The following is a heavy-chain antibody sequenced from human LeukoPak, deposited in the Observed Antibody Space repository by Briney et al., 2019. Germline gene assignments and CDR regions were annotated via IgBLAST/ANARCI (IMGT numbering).Heavy chain of an antibody. J-gene: IGHJ4*02. CDR2: IYTSGST. Sequence: SETLSLTCTVSGGSISSYYWSWIRQPAGKGLEWIGRIYTSGSTNYNPSLKSRVTMSVDTSKNQFSLRLSSVTAADTAVYYCARDAESSWYGRYFDYWGQGTLVTVSS. CDR3: ARDAESSWYGRYFDY. D-gene: IGHD6-13*01. CDR1: GGSISSYY. V-gene: IGHV4-4*07.